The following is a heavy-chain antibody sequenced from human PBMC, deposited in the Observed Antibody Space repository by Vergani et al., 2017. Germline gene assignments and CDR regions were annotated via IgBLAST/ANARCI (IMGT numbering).Heavy chain of an antibody. CDR3: AKGAKKFGELLHRGSYFDY. CDR2: ISSSSSTI. CDR1: GFTFSSYS. J-gene: IGHJ4*02. D-gene: IGHD3-10*01. Sequence: EVQLVESGGGLVQPGGSLRLSCAASGFTFSSYSMNWVRQAPGKGLEWVSYISSSSSTIYYADSVKGRFTISRDNAKNSLYLQMKSLRAEDTAVYYCAKGAKKFGELLHRGSYFDYWGQGTLVTVSS. V-gene: IGHV3-48*04.